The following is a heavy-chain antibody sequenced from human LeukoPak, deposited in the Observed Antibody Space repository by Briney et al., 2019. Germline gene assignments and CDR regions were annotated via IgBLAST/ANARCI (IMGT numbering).Heavy chain of an antibody. CDR3: ASQMDRWFGESLMNY. V-gene: IGHV3-7*05. Sequence: GGPLRLSCAASGFTFSSYWMSWVHQAPGKGLEWVANINQDGSEKYYVDSVRGRFTISRDNAKDSLYLQMNSLRAEDTAVYYCASQMDRWFGESLMNYWGQGELVTVSS. D-gene: IGHD3-10*01. CDR1: GFTFSSYW. J-gene: IGHJ4*02. CDR2: INQDGSEK.